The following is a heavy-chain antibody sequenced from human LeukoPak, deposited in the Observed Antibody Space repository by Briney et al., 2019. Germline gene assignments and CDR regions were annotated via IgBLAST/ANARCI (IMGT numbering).Heavy chain of an antibody. D-gene: IGHD2-21*01. V-gene: IGHV3-48*03. CDR2: ISSSGGTI. CDR1: GFTFSSHE. J-gene: IGHJ4*02. Sequence: AGGSLRFSCAASGFTFSSHEINWVRQAPGKGLEWISFISSSGGTIYYGDSVKGRFTVSRDNAKDSLFLQMNRLRVEDTAVYYCASLKPVADFDYWGQGTLVTVPS. CDR3: ASLKPVADFDY.